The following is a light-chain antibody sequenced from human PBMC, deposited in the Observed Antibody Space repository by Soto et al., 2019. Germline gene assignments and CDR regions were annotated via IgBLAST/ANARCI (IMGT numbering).Light chain of an antibody. CDR1: QSVTNSF. Sequence: ENVLTQSPGTLSLSPGERATLSCRASQSVTNSFFAWYQQSPGQAPSLLIYGISSRATGIPDRFSGSGSGTDFTLTISRLEPEDFVVYYCQQYSTFPHSFGQGTKLEVK. J-gene: IGKJ2*01. CDR2: GIS. CDR3: QQYSTFPHS. V-gene: IGKV3-20*01.